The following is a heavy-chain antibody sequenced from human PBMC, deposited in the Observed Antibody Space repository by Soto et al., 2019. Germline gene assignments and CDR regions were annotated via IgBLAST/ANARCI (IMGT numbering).Heavy chain of an antibody. J-gene: IGHJ4*02. CDR3: ARTTVTTEYYFDY. CDR1: GGSFSGYY. D-gene: IGHD4-4*01. Sequence: PSETLSLTCAGYGGSFSGYYWSWIRQPPGKGLEWIGEINHSGSTNYNPSLKSRVTISVDTSKNQFSLKLSSVTAADTAVYYCARTTVTTEYYFDYWGQGTLVTVSS. CDR2: INHSGST. V-gene: IGHV4-34*01.